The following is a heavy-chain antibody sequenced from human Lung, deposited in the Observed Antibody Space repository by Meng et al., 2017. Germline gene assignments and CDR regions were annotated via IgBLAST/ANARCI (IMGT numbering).Heavy chain of an antibody. CDR1: GGSFSGYY. Sequence: QVPLQQWGAGLLKRSEPLSLTCAVYGGSFSGYYWSWIRQPPGKGLEWIGEINHSGSTNYNPSLKSRVTISVDTSKNQFSLKLSSVTAADTAVYYCARPKQANWYFDLWGRGTLVTVSS. CDR2: INHSGST. V-gene: IGHV4-34*01. J-gene: IGHJ2*01. CDR3: ARPKQANWYFDL. D-gene: IGHD1/OR15-1a*01.